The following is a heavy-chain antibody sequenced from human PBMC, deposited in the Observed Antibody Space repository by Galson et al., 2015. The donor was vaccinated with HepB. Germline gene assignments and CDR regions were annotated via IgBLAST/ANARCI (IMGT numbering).Heavy chain of an antibody. V-gene: IGHV3-53*01. CDR2: IYSGGST. J-gene: IGHJ4*02. D-gene: IGHD6-19*01. CDR3: AREVGGPADY. CDR1: EFTVSSNY. Sequence: SLRLSCAASEFTVSSNYMSWVRQAPGKGLEWVSLIYSGGSTFYADYGKGRLTISRDNYKNKPFLQMNSLRVEDTAVYYCAREVGGPADYWGQGTLGTVSS.